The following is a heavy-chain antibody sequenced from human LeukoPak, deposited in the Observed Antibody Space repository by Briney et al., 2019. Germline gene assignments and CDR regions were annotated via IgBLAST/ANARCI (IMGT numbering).Heavy chain of an antibody. J-gene: IGHJ4*02. CDR1: GFTFTTYS. Sequence: GGSLRLSCAVSGFTFTTYSMSWVRQAPGKGLESVSAIRGSGGSTYYADSVKGRFTISRDDSKSTLYLQMNSLRAEDTAVYHCVTFYYDSSGSYVHYWGQGTLVTVSS. CDR3: VTFYYDSSGSYVHY. D-gene: IGHD3-22*01. V-gene: IGHV3-23*01. CDR2: IRGSGGST.